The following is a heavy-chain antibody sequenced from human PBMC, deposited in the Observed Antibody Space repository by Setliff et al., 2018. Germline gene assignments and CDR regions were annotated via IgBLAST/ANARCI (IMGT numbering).Heavy chain of an antibody. Sequence: ASVKVSCKTSGYIFTNYGLSWVRQAPGQGLEWVGWISGYNGNTMYEERLQGRVTMTIDTPTSTAYMELKSLRSDDTAVYYCVRSSAPQVVLAADFDFWGQGTPVTVSS. J-gene: IGHJ4*02. V-gene: IGHV1-18*01. CDR1: GYIFTNYG. D-gene: IGHD6-19*01. CDR3: VRSSAPQVVLAADFDF. CDR2: ISGYNGNT.